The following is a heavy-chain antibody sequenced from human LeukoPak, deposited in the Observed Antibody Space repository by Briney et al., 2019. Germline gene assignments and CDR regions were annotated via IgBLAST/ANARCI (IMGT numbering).Heavy chain of an antibody. CDR1: GFSFSNAW. CDR3: AKELIAVAGTMGGY. D-gene: IGHD6-19*01. CDR2: ISGSGGST. J-gene: IGHJ4*02. Sequence: QAGGSLRLSCAASGFSFSNAWMSWVRQAPGKGLEWVSAISGSGGSTYYADSVKGRFTISRDNSKNTLYLQMNSLRAEDTAVYYCAKELIAVAGTMGGYWGQGTLVTVSS. V-gene: IGHV3-23*01.